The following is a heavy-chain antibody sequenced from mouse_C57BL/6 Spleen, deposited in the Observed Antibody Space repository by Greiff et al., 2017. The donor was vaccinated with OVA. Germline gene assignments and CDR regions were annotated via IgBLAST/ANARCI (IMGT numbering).Heavy chain of an antibody. Sequence: QVQLQQPGAELVMPGASVKLSCKASGYTFTSYCMHWVKQRPGQGLEWIGELDPSDSYTNYNQKFKGKSTLTVDKSSSTAYMQLSSLTSEDSAVYYCARGAYYSNYEGAWFAYWGQGTLVTVSA. CDR2: LDPSDSYT. V-gene: IGHV1-69*01. J-gene: IGHJ3*01. CDR1: GYTFTSYC. D-gene: IGHD2-5*01. CDR3: ARGAYYSNYEGAWFAY.